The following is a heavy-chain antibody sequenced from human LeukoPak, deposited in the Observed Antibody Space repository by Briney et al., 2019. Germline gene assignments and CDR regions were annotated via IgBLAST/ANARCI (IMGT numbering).Heavy chain of an antibody. CDR1: GGSISSYY. CDR2: IYTSGST. J-gene: IGHJ4*02. Sequence: SETLSLTCTVSGGSISSYYWSWIRQPAGKGLEWIGRIYTSGSTNYNPSLESRVTMSVDTSKNQFSLKLSSVTAADTAVYYCARGERGYSYGYFPNYFDYWGQGTLVTVSS. CDR3: ARGERGYSYGYFPNYFDY. D-gene: IGHD5-18*01. V-gene: IGHV4-4*07.